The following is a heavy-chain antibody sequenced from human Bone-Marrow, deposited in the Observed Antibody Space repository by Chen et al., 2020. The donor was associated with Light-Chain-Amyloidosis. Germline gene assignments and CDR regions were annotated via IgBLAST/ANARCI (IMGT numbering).Heavy chain of an antibody. CDR3: AKDMSSITNRDLEY. D-gene: IGHD1-20*01. CDR1: GFFFDDYA. V-gene: IGHV3-43*02. J-gene: IGHJ4*02. Sequence: EVQLVESGGGVVQPGGSLRLSCEASGFFFDDYAMHWVRQAAGKGLEWVALIRGDAVNTHYADSVKGRFTISRDNSENSLYLQMNNLKTEDTAVYYCAKDMSSITNRDLEYWGQGTLVTVSS. CDR2: IRGDAVNT.